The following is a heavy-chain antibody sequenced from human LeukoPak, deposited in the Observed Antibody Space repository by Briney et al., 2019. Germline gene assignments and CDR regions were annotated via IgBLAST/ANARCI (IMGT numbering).Heavy chain of an antibody. CDR2: IYYSGTT. CDR3: GRSGAAEGPTHNWFDP. J-gene: IGHJ5*02. D-gene: IGHD6-13*01. V-gene: IGHV4-39*01. CDR1: GGSTSSSNDY. Sequence: SEPLSLPSTVSGGSTSSSNDYWGWVRQPPGKGLEWNGSIYYSGTTYYSPSLKSRVTISVDTSKNQFSLKLTSVTAADTAVYYCGRSGAAEGPTHNWFDPWSQGGLVTVSS.